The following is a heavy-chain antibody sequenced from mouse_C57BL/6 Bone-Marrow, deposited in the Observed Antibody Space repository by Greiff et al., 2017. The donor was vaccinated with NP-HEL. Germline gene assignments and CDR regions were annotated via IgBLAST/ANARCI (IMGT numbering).Heavy chain of an antibody. CDR1: GYTFTDYY. CDR3: ARREDIGDLWDYAMDY. J-gene: IGHJ4*01. V-gene: IGHV1-75*01. Sequence: VQLQQSGPELVKPGASVKISCKASGYTFTDYYINWVKQRPGQGLEWIGWIFPGSGSTYYNEKFKGKATLTVDKSSSTAYMLLSSLTSEDSAVYFCARREDIGDLWDYAMDYWGQGTSVTVSS. D-gene: IGHD2-14*01. CDR2: IFPGSGST.